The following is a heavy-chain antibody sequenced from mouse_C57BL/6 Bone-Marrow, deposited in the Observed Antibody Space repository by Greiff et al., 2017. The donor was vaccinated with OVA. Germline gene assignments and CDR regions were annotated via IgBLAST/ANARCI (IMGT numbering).Heavy chain of an antibody. D-gene: IGHD2-5*01. J-gene: IGHJ3*01. CDR2: IHPNSGST. CDR3: ARGDYYSNLAWFAY. V-gene: IGHV1-64*01. Sequence: HVQLQQPGAELVKPGASVKLSCKASGYTFTSYWMHWVKQRPGQGLEWIGMIHPNSGSTNYNEKFKSKATLTVDKSSSTAYMQLSSLASEDSAVYYCARGDYYSNLAWFAYWGQGTLVTVSA. CDR1: GYTFTSYW.